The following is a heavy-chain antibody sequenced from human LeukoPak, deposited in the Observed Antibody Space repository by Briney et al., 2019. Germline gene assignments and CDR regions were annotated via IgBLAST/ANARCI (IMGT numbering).Heavy chain of an antibody. V-gene: IGHV1-18*01. CDR3: ARDNYGDPGKAPDS. J-gene: IGHJ4*02. D-gene: IGHD4-17*01. CDR1: GYTFTSYD. CDR2: ISAYNGNT. Sequence: GASVKVSCKASGYTFTSYDINWVRQATGQGLEWMGWISAYNGNTNYAQKLQGRVTMTTDTSTSTAYMELRSLRSDDTAVYYCARDNYGDPGKAPDSWGQGTLVTVSS.